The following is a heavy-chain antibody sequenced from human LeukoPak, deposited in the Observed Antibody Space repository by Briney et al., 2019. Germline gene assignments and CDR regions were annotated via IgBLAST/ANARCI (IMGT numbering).Heavy chain of an antibody. D-gene: IGHD3-16*01. CDR3: ARSGYDYVWGSYQV. V-gene: IGHV4-34*01. Sequence: SETLSLTCAVYGGSFSGYYWSWIRQPPGKGLEWIGEINHSGSTNYNPSLKSRVTISVDTSKNQFSLKLSSVTAADTAVYYCARSGYDYVWGSYQVWGQGTLVTVSS. CDR1: GGSFSGYY. J-gene: IGHJ4*02. CDR2: INHSGST.